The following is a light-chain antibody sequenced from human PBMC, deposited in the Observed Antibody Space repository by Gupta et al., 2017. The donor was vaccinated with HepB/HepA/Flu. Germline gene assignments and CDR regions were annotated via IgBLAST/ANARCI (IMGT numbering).Light chain of an antibody. CDR1: SSDVGGYDY. CDR3: SSSRSTSPPYV. V-gene: IGLV2-14*03. J-gene: IGLJ1*01. CDR2: DVS. Sequence: QSALTQPASVSGSPGQSITISCTGTSSDVGGYDYVSWYQERPGKAPKLVIYDVSYRPSGISNRFSGSKSGRTASLTISGLQAEDEATYYCSSSRSTSPPYVFGTGTEVTVL.